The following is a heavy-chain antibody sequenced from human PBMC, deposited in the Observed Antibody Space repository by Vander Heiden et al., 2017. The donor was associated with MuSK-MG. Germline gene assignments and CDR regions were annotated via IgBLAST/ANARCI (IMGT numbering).Heavy chain of an antibody. CDR2: ISTGSSYI. J-gene: IGHJ4*02. CDR1: GFTFSDYS. Sequence: EVQLVESGGGLVKPGGSLRLSCTVSGFTFSDYSMIWVRQPPGKGLEWVSSISTGSSYIFYADSVKGRFTISRDNAKNSLYLQMNSLRADDTAVYYCATPTGDSWGKGTLVTVSS. CDR3: ATPTGDS. D-gene: IGHD3-10*01. V-gene: IGHV3-21*03.